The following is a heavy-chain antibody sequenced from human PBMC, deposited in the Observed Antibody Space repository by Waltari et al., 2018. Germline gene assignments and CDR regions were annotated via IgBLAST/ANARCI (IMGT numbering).Heavy chain of an antibody. V-gene: IGHV1-8*01. Sequence: QVQLVQSGAEVKKPGASVKVSCKAFGYTFSNYAINWVRQATGQGPEWMGWVNPNTGNTGYAQDFQDRLTMTTDMSTRTAYMELSGLRSEDTAVYYCARAAAPGKGAHWFDPWGQGTLVTVSS. CDR3: ARAAAPGKGAHWFDP. J-gene: IGHJ5*02. CDR2: VNPNTGNT. D-gene: IGHD6-13*01. CDR1: GYTFSNYA.